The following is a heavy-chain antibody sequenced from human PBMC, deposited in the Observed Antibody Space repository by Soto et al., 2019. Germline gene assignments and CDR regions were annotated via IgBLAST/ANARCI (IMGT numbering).Heavy chain of an antibody. CDR3: ARSIGGSSYYPPDY. J-gene: IGHJ4*02. CDR2: MANDGSYQ. CDR1: GFIFSTYG. D-gene: IGHD2-15*01. Sequence: QVQLVESGGGVVQPGGSLRLSCATSGFIFSTYGMQWVRQSPGEGLEWVAVMANDGSYQYYADSVKGRFTISRANSKNTLYLQMDSLRREDTAVYYCARSIGGSSYYPPDYWGQGTLVTVSS. V-gene: IGHV3-30*03.